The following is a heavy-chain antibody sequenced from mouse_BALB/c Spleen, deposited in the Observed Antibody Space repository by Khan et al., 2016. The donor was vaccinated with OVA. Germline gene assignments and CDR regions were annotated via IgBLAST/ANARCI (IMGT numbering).Heavy chain of an antibody. D-gene: IGHD2-1*01. CDR3: ARGYFGNYEFAY. CDR1: GYTFTNYW. V-gene: IGHV1S132*01. CDR2: IFPGTGTT. Sequence: VQLQESEAELVKPGASVKLSCKTSGYTFTNYWIQWIKQRPGQGLEWIGEIFPGTGTTYYNENFKGKAKLTIETSSNTAYMQLSSLTSADSAVYFCARGYFGNYEFAYWGQGTLVTVSA. J-gene: IGHJ3*01.